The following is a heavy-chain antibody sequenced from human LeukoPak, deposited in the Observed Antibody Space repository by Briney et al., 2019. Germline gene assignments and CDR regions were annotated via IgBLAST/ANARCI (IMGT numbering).Heavy chain of an antibody. V-gene: IGHV3-30*18. CDR1: GFTFSNYG. J-gene: IGHJ6*02. Sequence: GRSLRLSCAASGFTFSNYGMHWVRQAPGKGLEWVAVISYDEGNKYYADSVRGRFTTSRDNSKNTLYLQMNSLRAEDTAVYYCAKDIRTIYFYYYGMDVWGQGTTVTVSS. CDR3: AKDIRTIYFYYYGMDV. CDR2: ISYDEGNK.